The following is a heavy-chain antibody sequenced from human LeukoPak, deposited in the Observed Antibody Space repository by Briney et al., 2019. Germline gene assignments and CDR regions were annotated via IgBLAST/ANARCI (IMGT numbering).Heavy chain of an antibody. D-gene: IGHD4-17*01. CDR1: GGSFSGYY. J-gene: IGHJ5*02. CDR3: AREGYGDSGVGENWFDP. CDR2: IDHSGST. Sequence: PSETLSLTCAVYGGSFSGYYWSWIRQPPGKGLEWIGEIDHSGSTNYNPSLKSRVTISVDTSKNQFSLKLSSVTAADTAVYYCAREGYGDSGVGENWFDPWGQGTLVTVSS. V-gene: IGHV4-34*01.